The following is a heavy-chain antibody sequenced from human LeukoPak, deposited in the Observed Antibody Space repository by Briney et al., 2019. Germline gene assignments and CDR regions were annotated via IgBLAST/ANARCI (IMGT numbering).Heavy chain of an antibody. CDR1: GFTFSDYG. CDR2: ISYDGSNK. Sequence: PGGSLRLSCAASGFTFSDYGMHWVRQAPGKGLEWVTVISYDGSNKYYGDSVKGRFTISRDNSKNTLYLQMNSLRDEDTAVYYCARDAHIVRGVNPLDYWGQGTLVTVSS. D-gene: IGHD3-10*01. V-gene: IGHV3-30*03. CDR3: ARDAHIVRGVNPLDY. J-gene: IGHJ4*02.